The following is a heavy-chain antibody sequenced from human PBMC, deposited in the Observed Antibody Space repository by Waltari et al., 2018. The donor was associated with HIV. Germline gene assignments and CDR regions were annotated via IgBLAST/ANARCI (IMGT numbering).Heavy chain of an antibody. V-gene: IGHV3-15*01. CDR1: GLSFRETW. Sequence: EVQMVESGGGSVKPGESLRLSCVVSGLSFRETWRTWVRQAPGKGLEWVGRIKTQTDNAATNYAAPVTGRFIISRDDSRNTLYLQMNGLKVEDTAVYYCATAGYCRDASCYGSDHWGRGTRVTVSS. CDR3: ATAGYCRDASCYGSDH. J-gene: IGHJ4*01. CDR2: IKTQTDNAAT. D-gene: IGHD2-15*01.